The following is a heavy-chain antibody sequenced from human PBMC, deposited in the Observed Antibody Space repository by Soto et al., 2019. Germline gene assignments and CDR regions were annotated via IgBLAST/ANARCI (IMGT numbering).Heavy chain of an antibody. CDR3: ARDVQFQSFDY. V-gene: IGHV3-74*01. Sequence: PGGSLRLSCAASGFTFSIYPMSWVRQAPGKGLVWVSHIDNDGSRTSYADSVKGRFTISRDNAQNTLYLQMNSLRAEDTAVYYCARDVQFQSFDYWGQGTLVTVSS. J-gene: IGHJ4*02. CDR1: GFTFSIYP. D-gene: IGHD4-4*01. CDR2: IDNDGSRT.